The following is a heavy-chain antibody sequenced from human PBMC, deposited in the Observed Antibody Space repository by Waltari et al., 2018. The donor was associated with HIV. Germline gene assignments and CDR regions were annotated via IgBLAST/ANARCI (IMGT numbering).Heavy chain of an antibody. Sequence: QVQLVQSGAEVKKPWSSVQVSRKASGSPFTGYYMQLVRQAPGQGRVWMGWINPNSGGTNYAQKFQGRVTMTRDTSISTAYMELSRLRSDDTAVYYCARDRARTTDYYYYGMDVWGQGTTVTVSS. D-gene: IGHD1-7*01. CDR2: INPNSGGT. CDR1: GSPFTGYY. J-gene: IGHJ6*02. V-gene: IGHV1-2*02. CDR3: ARDRARTTDYYYYGMDV.